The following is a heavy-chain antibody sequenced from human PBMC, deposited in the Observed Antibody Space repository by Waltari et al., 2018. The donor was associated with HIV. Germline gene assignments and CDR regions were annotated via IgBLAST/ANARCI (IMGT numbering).Heavy chain of an antibody. J-gene: IGHJ4*02. CDR3: AKDNYDILTGYYY. V-gene: IGHV3-23*01. Sequence: EVQLLESGGGSVQPGGSLRLSCAASGFTFRCYAMTWVRQAPGKGLEWVSAISGSGTKTYYADSVKGRFTISRDNSKNTVYLQMNSLRAEDTAVYYCAKDNYDILTGYYYWGQGTLVTVSS. D-gene: IGHD3-9*01. CDR2: ISGSGTKT. CDR1: GFTFRCYA.